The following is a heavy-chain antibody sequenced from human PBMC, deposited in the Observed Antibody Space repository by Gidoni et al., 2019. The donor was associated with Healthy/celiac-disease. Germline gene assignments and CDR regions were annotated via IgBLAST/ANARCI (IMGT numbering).Heavy chain of an antibody. CDR3: AKGSNQKWDYGMDV. V-gene: IGHV3-23*01. D-gene: IGHD1-26*01. J-gene: IGHJ6*02. CDR1: GFTFSSYA. Sequence: EVQLLESGGGLVQPGGSLRLACAASGFTFSSYAMSWVRQAPVKGLEWVSAISGSGCSTSYADSVKGPFTISRDNSKNTLYLQMNSLRAEDTAVYYCAKGSNQKWDYGMDVWGQGTTVTVSS. CDR2: ISGSGCST.